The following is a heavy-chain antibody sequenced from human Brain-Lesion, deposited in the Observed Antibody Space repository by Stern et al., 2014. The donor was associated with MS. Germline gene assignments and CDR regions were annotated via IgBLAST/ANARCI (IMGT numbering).Heavy chain of an antibody. V-gene: IGHV1-8*01. J-gene: IGHJ4*02. CDR3: ARAVRNQLLSEY. CDR1: GYTFSSYD. CDR2: MNPDSGNT. Sequence: QVPLVEPGASLKKPGASVTVSCTASGYTFSSYDITWVRQASRPGLEWMGWMNPDSGNTGYAQKFKGRVSMTSDPSISTVYMELTSLTSDDTAVYFCARAVRNQLLSEYWGKGTLVTVSS. D-gene: IGHD2-2*01.